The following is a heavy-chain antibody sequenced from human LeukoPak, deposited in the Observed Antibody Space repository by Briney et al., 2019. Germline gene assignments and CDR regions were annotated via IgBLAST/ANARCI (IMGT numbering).Heavy chain of an antibody. CDR3: ARDQYDYYGSGSLPGYMDV. Sequence: SETVSLTCAVSGYSISSSYYWSWIRQPAGKGLEWIGRIYTSGSTNYNPSLKSRVTMSVGTSKNQFSLKLSSVTAADTAVYYCARDQYDYYGSGSLPGYMDVWGKGTTVTVSS. J-gene: IGHJ6*03. V-gene: IGHV4-4*07. CDR2: IYTSGST. CDR1: GYSISSSYY. D-gene: IGHD3-10*01.